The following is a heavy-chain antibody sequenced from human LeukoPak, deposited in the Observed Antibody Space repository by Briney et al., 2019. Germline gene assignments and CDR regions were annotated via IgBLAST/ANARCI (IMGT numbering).Heavy chain of an antibody. J-gene: IGHJ5*02. V-gene: IGHV1-2*02. D-gene: IGHD6-19*01. CDR3: ARGYSSGWGNKFDP. CDR1: GYTFTGYY. Sequence: ASVKVSCKASGYTFTGYYIHWVRQAPGQGLEWMGWINPNSGGTNYIQKFQGRVTMTRDTSISTAYMELSRLRSEDTAVYYCARGYSSGWGNKFDPWGQGTLVTVSS. CDR2: INPNSGGT.